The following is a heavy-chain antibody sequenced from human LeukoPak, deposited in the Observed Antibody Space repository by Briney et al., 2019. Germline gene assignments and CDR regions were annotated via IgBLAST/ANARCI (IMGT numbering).Heavy chain of an antibody. CDR3: ARALYYYDSSGYYYDDY. CDR2: IYSGGST. D-gene: IGHD3-22*01. V-gene: IGHV3-66*01. Sequence: GSLRLSCAASGFTVSSNYMSWVRQAPGKGLEWVSVIYSGGSTYYADSVKGRFTISRDNSKNTLYLQMNSLRAEDTAVYYCARALYYYDSSGYYYDDYWGQGTLVTVSS. CDR1: GFTVSSNY. J-gene: IGHJ4*02.